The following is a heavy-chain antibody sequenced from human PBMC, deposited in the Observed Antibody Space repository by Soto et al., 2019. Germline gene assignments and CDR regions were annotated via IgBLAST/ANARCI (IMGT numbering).Heavy chain of an antibody. Sequence: AASVKVSCKASGYTFTTYGISWVRQAPGQGLEWMGWINTHNGNTNYAQNFQGRVIMTADTSTSTAYMELRSLRSDDTAVYYCTREGSAPYYYYGMDAWGQGTTVTVS. CDR2: INTHNGNT. CDR3: TREGSAPYYYYGMDA. CDR1: GYTFTTYG. D-gene: IGHD3-10*01. J-gene: IGHJ6*02. V-gene: IGHV1-18*01.